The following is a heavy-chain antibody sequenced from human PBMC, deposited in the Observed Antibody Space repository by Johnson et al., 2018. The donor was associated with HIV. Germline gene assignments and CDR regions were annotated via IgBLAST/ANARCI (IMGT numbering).Heavy chain of an antibody. J-gene: IGHJ2*01. V-gene: IGHV3-13*01. CDR3: AREVGSWVLMSGGSLVCAGPCVAL. CDR1: GFTFSNAW. D-gene: IGHD3-10*02. Sequence: VQLVESGGGLVKPGGSLRLSCAASGFTFSNAWMSWVRQATGKGLEWVSAIGTAGDTYYPGSVKGRFTISRENAKNSLYLQMNSLRAGDTAVYYCAREVGSWVLMSGGSLVCAGPCVALWG. CDR2: IGTAGDT.